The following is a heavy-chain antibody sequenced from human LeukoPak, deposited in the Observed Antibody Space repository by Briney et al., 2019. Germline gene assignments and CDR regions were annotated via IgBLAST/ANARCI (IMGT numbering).Heavy chain of an antibody. J-gene: IGHJ4*02. V-gene: IGHV3-48*02. CDR2: ISSTTNTI. CDR1: GFTFSDYS. Sequence: GGSLRLSCAASGFTFSDYSMNWVRQAPGKGLEWVSSISSTTNTIYYADSVKGRFTISRDNAKNSLYLQMNSLRDEDTAVYYCARDPNDYWGQGTLVTVSS. CDR3: ARDPNDY.